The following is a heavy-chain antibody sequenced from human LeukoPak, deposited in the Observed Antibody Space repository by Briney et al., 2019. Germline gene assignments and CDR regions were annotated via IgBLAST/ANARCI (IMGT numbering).Heavy chain of an antibody. J-gene: IGHJ4*02. CDR3: AGGTDYGDFPVH. CDR2: IYSGGST. Sequence: HPGGSLLLSCAASGFTVSSNYMSWVRHAPGKGLEWVSVIYSGGSTYYADSVKGRFTISRDNSKNTLYLQMNSLRAEDTAVYYCAGGTDYGDFPVHWGQGTLVTVSS. CDR1: GFTVSSNY. V-gene: IGHV3-53*01. D-gene: IGHD4-17*01.